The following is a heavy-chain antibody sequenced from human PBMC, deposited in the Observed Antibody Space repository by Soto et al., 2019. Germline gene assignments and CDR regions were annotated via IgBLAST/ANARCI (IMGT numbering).Heavy chain of an antibody. Sequence: EVQLVESGGGLVQPGGSLTLSCAASGFTVSSNYMSWVRQAPGKGLEWVSVIYSAGSTYYADSVKGRFTISRDNSKNTLYLQMNSLRAEDTAVYYCAREITGYCSSTSCSDAFDIWGQGTMVTVSS. CDR1: GFTVSSNY. J-gene: IGHJ3*02. D-gene: IGHD2-2*01. CDR3: AREITGYCSSTSCSDAFDI. CDR2: IYSAGST. V-gene: IGHV3-66*01.